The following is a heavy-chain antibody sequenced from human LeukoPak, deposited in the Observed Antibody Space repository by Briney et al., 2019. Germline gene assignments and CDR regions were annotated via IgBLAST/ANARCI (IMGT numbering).Heavy chain of an antibody. Sequence: PSETLSLTCTVSGGSISSYYWSWIRQPPGKGLEWIGEISHSGSTNYNPSLKSRVTISVDTSKNQFSLKLSSVTAADTAVYYCARGSRFGTFDYWGQGTLVTVSS. CDR2: ISHSGST. CDR1: GGSISSYY. CDR3: ARGSRFGTFDY. D-gene: IGHD3-3*01. V-gene: IGHV4-34*01. J-gene: IGHJ4*02.